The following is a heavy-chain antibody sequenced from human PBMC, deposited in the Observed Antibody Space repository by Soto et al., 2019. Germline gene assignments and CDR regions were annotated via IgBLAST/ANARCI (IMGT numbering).Heavy chain of an antibody. Sequence: SCAAAGFTFSSYGMHWVRQAPGKGLEWVAVIWYDGSNKYYADSVKGRFTISRDNSKNTLYLQMNSLRAEDTAVYYCASGIAAADTYYFDYWGQGTLVTVSS. CDR1: GFTFSSYG. CDR3: ASGIAAADTYYFDY. D-gene: IGHD6-13*01. J-gene: IGHJ4*02. CDR2: IWYDGSNK. V-gene: IGHV3-33*01.